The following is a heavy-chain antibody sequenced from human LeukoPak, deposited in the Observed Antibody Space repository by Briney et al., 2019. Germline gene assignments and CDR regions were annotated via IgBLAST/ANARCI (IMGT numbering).Heavy chain of an antibody. J-gene: IGHJ6*02. V-gene: IGHV3-74*01. CDR1: GFTFSSYW. CDR3: ARDLPVLSSSWYSYYYYYGVDV. Sequence: AGGSLRLSCAASGFTFSSYWMHWVRQAPGKGLVWVSRINSDGSSTSYTDSVKGRFTISRDNAKNTLYLQMNSLRAEDTAVYYCARDLPVLSSSWYSYYYYYGVDVWGQGTTVPVSS. D-gene: IGHD6-13*01. CDR2: INSDGSST.